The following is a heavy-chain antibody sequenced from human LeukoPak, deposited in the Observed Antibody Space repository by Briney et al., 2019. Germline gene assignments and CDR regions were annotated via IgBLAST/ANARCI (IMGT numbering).Heavy chain of an antibody. D-gene: IGHD3-10*01. Sequence: QAGGSLRLSCVVSGIKLSNYGMSWVRQAPGKGLEWVSGIREAGGGTKYADSVKGRFTISRDNSKNTLYLQMNSLRAEDTAVYFCAKRGVVIRGLLVTAVHTEAYYFDSWGQGILVTVSS. J-gene: IGHJ4*02. CDR2: IREAGGGT. V-gene: IGHV3-23*01. CDR3: AKRGVVIRGLLVTAVHTEAYYFDS. CDR1: GIKLSNYG.